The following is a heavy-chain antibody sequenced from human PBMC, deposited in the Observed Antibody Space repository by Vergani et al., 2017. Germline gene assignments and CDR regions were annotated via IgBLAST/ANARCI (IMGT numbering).Heavy chain of an antibody. V-gene: IGHV4-39*07. Sequence: QLQLQESGPGLVKPSETLSLTCTVSGGSISSSSYYWGWIRQPPGKGLEWIGSIYYSGSTYYNPSLKSRVTISVDTSKNQFSLKRSSVTAEDTAVYYCARGIHLPLDPGSYYFDYWGQGTLVTVSS. D-gene: IGHD3-10*01. CDR2: IYYSGST. CDR3: ARGIHLPLDPGSYYFDY. CDR1: GGSISSSSYY. J-gene: IGHJ4*02.